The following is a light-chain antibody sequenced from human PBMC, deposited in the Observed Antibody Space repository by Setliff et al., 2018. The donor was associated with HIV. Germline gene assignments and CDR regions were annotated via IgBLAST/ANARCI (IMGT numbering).Light chain of an antibody. CDR1: RSDIGAGYD. Sequence: SVLTQPPSVSGAPGQRVLISCTGSRSDIGAGYDVHWYQQLPGTAPKLLIYANTNRPSGVPDRFSGSKSGTSASLAITGLQAEDEADYYCQSSGSRVNGWVFGGGTKVTVL. CDR3: QSSGSRVNGWV. CDR2: ANT. J-gene: IGLJ2*01. V-gene: IGLV1-40*01.